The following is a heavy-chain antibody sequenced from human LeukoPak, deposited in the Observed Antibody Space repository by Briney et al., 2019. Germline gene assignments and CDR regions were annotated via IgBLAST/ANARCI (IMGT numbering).Heavy chain of an antibody. CDR2: ISGSGGST. J-gene: IGHJ4*02. CDR1: GFTFSRYD. D-gene: IGHD6-19*01. V-gene: IGHV3-23*01. Sequence: GSLRLSCAASGFTFSRYDMSWVRQAPGKGVEWVSAISGSGGSTYYADSVKGRFTISRDNAKNSLYLQMNSLRAEDTALYYCAKDQYSSGWGYYFDYWGQGTLVTVSS. CDR3: AKDQYSSGWGYYFDY.